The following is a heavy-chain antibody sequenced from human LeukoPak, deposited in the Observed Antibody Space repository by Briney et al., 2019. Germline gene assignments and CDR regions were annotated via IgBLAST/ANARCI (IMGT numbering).Heavy chain of an antibody. D-gene: IGHD1-26*01. Sequence: GGSLRLSCAASEFTFSNYAMSWVRQAPGKGPEWVSALSGSGGSTYYADSVKGRFTISRDNSKNTLYLRMNSLRAEDTAVYYCAKVMDYSGSSIYYYYMDVWGKGTTVTVSS. J-gene: IGHJ6*03. CDR3: AKVMDYSGSSIYYYYMDV. CDR2: LSGSGGST. CDR1: EFTFSNYA. V-gene: IGHV3-23*01.